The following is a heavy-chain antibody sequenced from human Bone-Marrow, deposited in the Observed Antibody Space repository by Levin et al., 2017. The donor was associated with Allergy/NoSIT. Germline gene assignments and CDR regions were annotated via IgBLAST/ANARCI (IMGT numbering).Heavy chain of an antibody. Sequence: GGSLRLSCAASGFSFSDHAMSWVRQVPGQRLEWVSTISEAGSTVYYADSVKGRLTVSRDNSKASLFLQLHTLRAADTAVYFCATSRDLRTFEIWGQGTMVTVSS. CDR1: GFSFSDHA. J-gene: IGHJ3*02. D-gene: IGHD5-24*01. CDR3: ATSRDLRTFEI. V-gene: IGHV3-23*01. CDR2: ISEAGSTV.